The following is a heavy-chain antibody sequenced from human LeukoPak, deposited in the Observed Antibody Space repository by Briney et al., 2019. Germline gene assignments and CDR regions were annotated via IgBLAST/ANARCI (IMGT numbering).Heavy chain of an antibody. J-gene: IGHJ4*02. CDR1: GGSILTTNW. V-gene: IGHV4-4*02. CDR3: ARESGAFSPFGF. D-gene: IGHD1-26*01. CDR2: VHLSGAS. Sequence: KTSGTLSLTCAVSGGSILTTNWWSWVRQPPGKGLEWIGVVHLSGASNYNPSLKSRVSMSIDKSRNQLSLELTSVTAADTAIYYCARESGAFSPFGFWGQGTLVTVSS.